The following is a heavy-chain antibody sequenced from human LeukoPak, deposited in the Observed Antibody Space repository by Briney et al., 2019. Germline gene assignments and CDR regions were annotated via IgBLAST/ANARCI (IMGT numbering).Heavy chain of an antibody. Sequence: GASLKISSKGSGYSFTSYWIGGVRQMPGKGLGWMGIIYPGDSDTRYSPSFQGEVTISADNSISTAYLQWRSLKASETAMYSCERLEDDSSGYYYHAFDIWGQGTMVTVSS. CDR3: ERLEDDSSGYYYHAFDI. D-gene: IGHD3-22*01. CDR2: IYPGDSDT. CDR1: GYSFTSYW. J-gene: IGHJ3*02. V-gene: IGHV5-51*01.